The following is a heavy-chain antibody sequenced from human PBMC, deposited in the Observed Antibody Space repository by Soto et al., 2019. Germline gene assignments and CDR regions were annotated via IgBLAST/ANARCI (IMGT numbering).Heavy chain of an antibody. CDR3: ARAFCSSTTCYDFGWFDP. CDR2: IIPIFGTT. CDR1: GGTFNSYT. D-gene: IGHD2-2*01. Sequence: QVQLVQSGAEVKKPGSSVKVSCKASGGTFNSYTISWVRQAPGQGLEWMVGIIPIFGTTRYAQKFHGRVTMTADGFSHSVYLELSSLRTVDTEMHFCARAFCSSTTCYDFGWFDPSGQGTLVTVSA. V-gene: IGHV1-69*01. J-gene: IGHJ5*02.